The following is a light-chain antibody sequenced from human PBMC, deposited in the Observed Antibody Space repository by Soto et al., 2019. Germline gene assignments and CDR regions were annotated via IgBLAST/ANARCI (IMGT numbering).Light chain of an antibody. CDR1: QSVNSD. CDR2: GAS. J-gene: IGKJ4*01. V-gene: IGKV3-15*01. Sequence: ETVMTQSPATLSVSPGEGATLSCRASQSVNSDLAWYQQKPGQAPRLLIYGASTRDTGVSTRFSGSGSGTEFTLTISSLEPEDFAVYYCQQRSNWPLTFGGGTKVEIK. CDR3: QQRSNWPLT.